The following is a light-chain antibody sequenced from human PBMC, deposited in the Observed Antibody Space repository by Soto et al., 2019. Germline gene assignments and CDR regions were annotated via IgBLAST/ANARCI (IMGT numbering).Light chain of an antibody. V-gene: IGKV3-15*01. Sequence: EIVMTQSPSTLSGSPGERATLSCRASQSVSSNLAWYQQKPGQAPRLLIYGASTWATGIPARFSGSGSGTEFTLTISSLQSEDFAIYYCQQYNTWPITFGGGTKVDIK. CDR3: QQYNTWPIT. CDR1: QSVSSN. CDR2: GAS. J-gene: IGKJ4*01.